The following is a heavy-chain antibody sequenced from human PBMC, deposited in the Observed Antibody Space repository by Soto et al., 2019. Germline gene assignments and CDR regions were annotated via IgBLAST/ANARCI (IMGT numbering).Heavy chain of an antibody. V-gene: IGHV2-5*02. J-gene: IGHJ4*02. D-gene: IGHD4-17*01. Sequence: QITLKESGPTLVKPTQTLTLTCTFSGFSLSTSGVGVGWIRQPPGKALEWLALIYWDDDKRYRPSLNSRLTIPQDPPKNQVLLTMTNRDPVDTATYYCAHSLAASHYVAYEPINSFDYCGQGTLVTVSS. CDR3: AHSLAASHYVAYEPINSFDY. CDR2: IYWDDDK. CDR1: GFSLSTSGVG.